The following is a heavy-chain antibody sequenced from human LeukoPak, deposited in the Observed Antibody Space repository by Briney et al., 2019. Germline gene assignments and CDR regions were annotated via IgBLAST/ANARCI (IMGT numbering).Heavy chain of an antibody. CDR1: GGSISSHY. D-gene: IGHD1-1*01. J-gene: IGHJ4*02. Sequence: SETLSLTCTVSGGSISSHYWSWIRQHPGKGLEWIGYIYYSGSTYYNPSLRSRLSISVDTSKNEFYLRLSSVTAADTAVYYCARVGGTLGDYFDYWGQGTLVTVSS. CDR3: ARVGGTLGDYFDY. CDR2: IYYSGST. V-gene: IGHV4-59*06.